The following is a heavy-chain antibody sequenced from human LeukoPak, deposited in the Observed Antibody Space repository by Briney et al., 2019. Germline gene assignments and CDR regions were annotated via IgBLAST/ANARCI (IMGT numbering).Heavy chain of an antibody. D-gene: IGHD4-17*01. V-gene: IGHV4-34*01. CDR2: INHSGST. CDR3: ARGVATVKN. CDR1: GGSFSSGSYY. J-gene: IGHJ4*02. Sequence: SETLSLTCAVYGGSFSSGSYYWSWIRQPPGKGLEWIGEINHSGSTNYNPSLKSRVTISVDTSKNQFSLKLSSVTAAGTAVYYCARGVATVKNWGQGTLVTVSS.